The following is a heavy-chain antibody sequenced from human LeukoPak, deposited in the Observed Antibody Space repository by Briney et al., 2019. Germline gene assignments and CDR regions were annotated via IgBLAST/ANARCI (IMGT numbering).Heavy chain of an antibody. CDR3: ARAGGSSHAEY. CDR1: GGTISKSTDY. J-gene: IGHJ4*02. D-gene: IGHD6-6*01. Sequence: SETLSLTCTVSGGTISKSTDYWDWIRQPPGRGLEWSGTIFYSGTTYYNPSLKSRVTFSVDTSNIQFSLRLTAVTAEDTAVYSCARAGGSSHAEYWGQGTLGTGSS. CDR2: IFYSGTT. V-gene: IGHV4-39*07.